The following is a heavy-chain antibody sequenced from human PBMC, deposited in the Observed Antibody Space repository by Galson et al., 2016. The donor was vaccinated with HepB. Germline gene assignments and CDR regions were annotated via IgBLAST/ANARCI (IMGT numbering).Heavy chain of an antibody. CDR2: IRGSGGTT. V-gene: IGHV3-23*01. J-gene: IGHJ2*01. CDR1: GFTFSRCA. D-gene: IGHD3-22*01. Sequence: SLRLSCAASGFTFSRCAMSWVRQAPGKGLERVSSIRGSGGTTNYADSVRGRFTISRDNSKNPLYLQMNSLRAEDTASYHCAKDSSGYNWYFDLWGRGTLVTVSS. CDR3: AKDSSGYNWYFDL.